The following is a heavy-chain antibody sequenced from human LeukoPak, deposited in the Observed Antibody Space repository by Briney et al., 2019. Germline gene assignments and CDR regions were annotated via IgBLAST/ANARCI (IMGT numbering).Heavy chain of an antibody. CDR2: INHSGST. CDR3: ARDLGYTSSSPFWYFDL. D-gene: IGHD6-6*01. V-gene: IGHV4-34*01. CDR1: GGSFSGYY. Sequence: SETLSLTCAVYGGSFSGYYWSWIRQPPGKGLEWIGEINHSGSTYFNPSLKSRVTISVDTSKNQFSLKLSSVTAADTAVYYCARDLGYTSSSPFWYFDLWDRGTLVTVSS. J-gene: IGHJ2*01.